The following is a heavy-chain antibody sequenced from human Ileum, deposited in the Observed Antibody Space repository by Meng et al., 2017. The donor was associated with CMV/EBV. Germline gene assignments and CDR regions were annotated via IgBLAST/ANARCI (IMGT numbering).Heavy chain of an antibody. J-gene: IGHJ4*02. CDR1: GFTFSTNV. Sequence: EVRLLASGGGLVQPGGSLGPSCAASGFTFSTNVMNWVRQAPGKGLEWVSSITADGITTYDADSVKGRFTISRDNSKNTLYLSMNSLRAEDTAVYYCARRGNYIDYWGQGTLVTVSS. CDR2: ITADGITT. D-gene: IGHD1-26*01. V-gene: IGHV3-23*01. CDR3: ARRGNYIDY.